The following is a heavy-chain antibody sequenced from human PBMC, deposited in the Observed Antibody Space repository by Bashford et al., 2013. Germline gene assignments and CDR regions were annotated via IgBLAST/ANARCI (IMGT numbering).Heavy chain of an antibody. V-gene: IGHV3-23*01. J-gene: IGHJ5*02. D-gene: IGHD6-13*01. Sequence: VRQAPGKGLEWVSSISHSGSSTFYADSVKGRFTISRDNSKNTLHLQMSSLRAEDTAVYYCAKGTLSSISYWAWNWFDPWGQGTLVTVSS. CDR3: AKGTLSSISYWAWNWFDP. CDR2: ISHSGSST.